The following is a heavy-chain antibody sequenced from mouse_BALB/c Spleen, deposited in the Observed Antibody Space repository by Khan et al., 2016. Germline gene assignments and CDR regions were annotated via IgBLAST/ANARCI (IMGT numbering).Heavy chain of an antibody. CDR3: ATNDGYLMDY. V-gene: IGHV3-8*02. CDR2: ISYSGST. D-gene: IGHD2-3*01. CDR1: GDSFTSGY. Sequence: EVQLQESGPSLVQPSQTLSLTCSVTGDSFTSGYWNWIRKFPGNKLEYMGYISYSGSTYYNPSLKCRITITRDTSKNPYYLHLNSVKTEDTATYYCATNDGYLMDYWGQGTTLTVTS. J-gene: IGHJ2*01.